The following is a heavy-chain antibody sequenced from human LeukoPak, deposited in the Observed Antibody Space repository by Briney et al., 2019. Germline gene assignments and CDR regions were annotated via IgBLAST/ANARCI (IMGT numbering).Heavy chain of an antibody. J-gene: IGHJ4*02. CDR2: IIPIFGTA. CDR3: ARFSSGYYLDY. Sequence: ASVKVSCKASGGTFSSYAISWVRQAPGQGLEWMGRIIPIFGTAHYAQKFQGRVTITTDESTSTAYMELSSLRSEDTAVYYCARFSSGYYLDYWGQGTLVTVSS. V-gene: IGHV1-69*05. CDR1: GGTFSSYA. D-gene: IGHD3-22*01.